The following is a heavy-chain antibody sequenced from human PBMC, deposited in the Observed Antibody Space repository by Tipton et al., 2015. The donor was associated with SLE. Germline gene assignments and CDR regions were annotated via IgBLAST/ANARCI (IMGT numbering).Heavy chain of an antibody. Sequence: QLVQSGPEVKKPGSSVKVSCKASGGTFSSYAISWVRQAPGQGLEWMGGIIPIFGTANYAQKFQGRVTITTDESTSTAYIELSSLRSEDTAVYYCARHGSRGSSWFDYWGQGTLVTVSS. J-gene: IGHJ4*02. V-gene: IGHV1-69*05. CDR3: ARHGSRGSSWFDY. CDR1: GGTFSSYA. CDR2: IIPIFGTA. D-gene: IGHD6-13*01.